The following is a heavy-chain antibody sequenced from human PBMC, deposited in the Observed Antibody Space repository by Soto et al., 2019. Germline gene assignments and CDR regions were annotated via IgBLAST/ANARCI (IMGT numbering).Heavy chain of an antibody. D-gene: IGHD6-19*01. V-gene: IGHV3-30*18. CDR3: VKDGSSGGHYCYGMGG. Sequence: QVQLVESGGGVVQPGRSLRLSCAASGFTFSSYGMHWVRQAPGKGLEWVAVISYDGSNKYYADSLKGRFTVSRDNSKNSLYLQMSRLRAEETAVYYCVKDGSSGGHYCYGMGGWRQGTTVTVSS. CDR2: ISYDGSNK. CDR1: GFTFSSYG. J-gene: IGHJ6*02.